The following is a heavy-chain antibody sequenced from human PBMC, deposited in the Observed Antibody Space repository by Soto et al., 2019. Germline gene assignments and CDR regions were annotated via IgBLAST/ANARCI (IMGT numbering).Heavy chain of an antibody. V-gene: IGHV4-39*01. D-gene: IGHD6-13*01. J-gene: IGHJ4*02. CDR3: ARHRDTSSRYLLPDY. CDR2: ICYRGNT. CDR1: GGSISSGGHY. Sequence: PSETLSLTCTVSGGSISSGGHYWGWIRQPPGKGLEWIGNICYRGNTYYNPSLRSRVTISVDTSKNQFSLKVTSLTVEDTAVYYCARHRDTSSRYLLPDYWGQGILVTVSS.